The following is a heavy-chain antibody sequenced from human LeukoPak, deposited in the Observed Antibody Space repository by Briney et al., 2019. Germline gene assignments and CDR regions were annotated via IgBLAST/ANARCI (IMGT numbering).Heavy chain of an antibody. CDR2: ISYDGSNK. CDR1: GFTFSSYG. J-gene: IGHJ4*02. CDR3: AKEDSVVVPAAFDY. V-gene: IGHV3-30*18. Sequence: PGRSLTLSCAASGFTFSSYGMHWVRQAPGKGLEWVAVISYDGSNKYYAHSAEGRFTISRVNSKNTLYLQMNSLGAEDTAVYYCAKEDSVVVPAAFDYWGQGTLVSVSS. D-gene: IGHD2-2*01.